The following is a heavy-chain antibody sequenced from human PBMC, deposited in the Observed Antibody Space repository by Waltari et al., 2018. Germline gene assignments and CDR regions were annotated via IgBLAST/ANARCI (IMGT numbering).Heavy chain of an antibody. D-gene: IGHD1-1*01. CDR2: VSYRGLT. CDR3: ARTTFVRYFDY. J-gene: IGHJ4*02. V-gene: IGHV4-30-4*01. CDR1: SGSISIPNYF. Sequence: QVQLQESGPGLVKPSQTLTLTCAVSSGSISIPNYFWSWIRQAPGKGLEWIGSVSYRGLTYYNPSRGSRVTMSVDTSKNQFSLKLNSVTAADAAIYYCARTTFVRYFDYWGQGTLVTVSS.